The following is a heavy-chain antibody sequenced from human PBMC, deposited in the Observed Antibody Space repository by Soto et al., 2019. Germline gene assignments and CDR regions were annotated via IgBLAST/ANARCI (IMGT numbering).Heavy chain of an antibody. CDR1: GDSVTSDY. CDR2: IYLGGSA. Sequence: QVQLQESGPGLVKPSETLSLTCTVSGDSVTSDYWSWIRQPPGKRLEYIGFIYLGGSANYNPSLESRATISPDKSKNQLSLRWTSVTAADTAVYYCTRGKWFPRGYGMDVWGRGTTVTVS. V-gene: IGHV4-59*02. CDR3: TRGKWFPRGYGMDV. J-gene: IGHJ6*02. D-gene: IGHD3-22*01.